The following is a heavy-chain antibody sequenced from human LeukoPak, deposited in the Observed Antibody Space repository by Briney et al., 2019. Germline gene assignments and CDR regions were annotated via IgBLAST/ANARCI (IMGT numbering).Heavy chain of an antibody. V-gene: IGHV1-46*04. Sequence: ASVKVSCKASGYTFTSYYINWVRQAPGQGLEWMGIINSSSGSTSYAQKLQDRVIMTRDTSTSTVHMELSSLRSEDTAVYYCARDSSGSGSVDVWGQGTTVTVSS. D-gene: IGHD3-10*01. CDR3: ARDSSGSGSVDV. CDR2: INSSSGST. CDR1: GYTFTSYY. J-gene: IGHJ6*02.